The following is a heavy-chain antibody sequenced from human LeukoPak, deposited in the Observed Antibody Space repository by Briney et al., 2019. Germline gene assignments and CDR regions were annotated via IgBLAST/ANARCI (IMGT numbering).Heavy chain of an antibody. J-gene: IGHJ6*03. CDR3: ARIVVRQQLVPSFYYYYYMDV. CDR2: IYYSGST. Sequence: SETLSLTCTVSGYSIRSGFYWGWIRQPPGKGLEWIGSIYYSGSTYYNPSLKSRVTISVDTSKNQFSLKLSSVTAADTAVYYCARIVVRQQLVPSFYYYYYMDVWGKGTTVTVSS. D-gene: IGHD6-13*01. CDR1: GYSIRSGFY. V-gene: IGHV4-38-2*02.